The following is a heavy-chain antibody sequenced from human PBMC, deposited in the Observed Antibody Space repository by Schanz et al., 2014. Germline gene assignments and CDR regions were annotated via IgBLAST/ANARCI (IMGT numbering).Heavy chain of an antibody. CDR1: GFTFSSYA. CDR3: ATASGYSDYGTYFDF. CDR2: ISNDGSIK. J-gene: IGHJ4*02. V-gene: IGHV3-30-3*01. Sequence: QVQLLQFGGGVVQPGRSLRLSCAASGFTFSSYAMHWVRQAPGKGLEWVALISNDGSIKYYADSVEGRFTISRDNSRNTLYLQMNSLRTKDTAVYYCATASGYSDYGTYFDFWGQGTLXTVSS. D-gene: IGHD5-12*01.